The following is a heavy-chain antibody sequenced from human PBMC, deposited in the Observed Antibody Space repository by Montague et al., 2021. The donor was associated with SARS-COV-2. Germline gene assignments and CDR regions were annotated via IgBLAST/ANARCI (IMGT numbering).Heavy chain of an antibody. D-gene: IGHD1-1*01. V-gene: IGHV4-39*02. Sequence: SETLSLTCTVSGGSISSSSYYWGWIRQPPGKGLEWIGSIYYSGTTFYNPSLRSRVTMSVDTSKNQFSLRLSSVTAADTAVFYCAREDAGAWYFDLWGRGTLATVSS. J-gene: IGHJ2*01. CDR3: AREDAGAWYFDL. CDR2: IYYSGTT. CDR1: GGSISSSSYY.